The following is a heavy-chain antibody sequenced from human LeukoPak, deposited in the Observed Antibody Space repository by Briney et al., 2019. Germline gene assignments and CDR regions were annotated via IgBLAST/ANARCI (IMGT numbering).Heavy chain of an antibody. V-gene: IGHV3-23*01. J-gene: IGHJ4*02. D-gene: IGHD5-18*01. CDR2: ISGGGGNT. CDR3: AKDFRVTRTFDY. CDR1: GFTFSSYD. Sequence: GGSLRLSCAASGFTFSSYDMTWVRQAPGKGLEWVSGISGGGGNTYYADSVKGRFTISIDNSKQTLYLQMNSLRAEDTAVYYCAKDFRVTRTFDYWGQGTLVTVSS.